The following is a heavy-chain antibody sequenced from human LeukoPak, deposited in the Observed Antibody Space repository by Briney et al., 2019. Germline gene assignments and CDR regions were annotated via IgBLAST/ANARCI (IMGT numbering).Heavy chain of an antibody. CDR1: GYTFTSYG. J-gene: IGHJ4*02. D-gene: IGHD3-3*01. Sequence: ASVKVSCKASGYTFTSYGISWVRQAPGQGLQWMGWISAYNGNTNYAQKLQGRVTRTTDTSKSQVYLELRSLRSDDTAVYYCARSGVTVSGLVIMPFDYWGQGTLVTVSS. V-gene: IGHV1-18*01. CDR2: ISAYNGNT. CDR3: ARSGVTVSGLVIMPFDY.